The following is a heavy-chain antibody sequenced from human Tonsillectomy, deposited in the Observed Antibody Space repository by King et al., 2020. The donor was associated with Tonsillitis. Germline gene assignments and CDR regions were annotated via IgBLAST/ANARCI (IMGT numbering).Heavy chain of an antibody. Sequence: QLQESGPGLVKPSETLSLTCTVSGGSISSYFWTWIRQPPGKGLEWIGYIYYSGNTNYNPSLKSRVTISIDTSKNQFSLKLSSVTAADTAVYYWARDDWDCDSGGAFDIWGQGTMVTVSS. D-gene: IGHD3-9*01. V-gene: IGHV4-59*01. CDR2: IYYSGNT. CDR1: GGSISSYF. J-gene: IGHJ3*02. CDR3: ARDDWDCDSGGAFDI.